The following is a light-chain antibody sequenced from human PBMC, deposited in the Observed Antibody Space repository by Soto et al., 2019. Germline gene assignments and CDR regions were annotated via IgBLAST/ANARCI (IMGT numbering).Light chain of an antibody. J-gene: IGLJ3*02. CDR2: EVA. CDR1: SSDIGGYNF. V-gene: IGLV2-8*01. CDR3: SSYAGSNIV. Sequence: QSALTQPPSASGSPEQSVTISCTGTSSDIGGYNFVSWYQQHPGKAPRLMIYEVAKRPSGVPDRFSGSKSGNTASLPVSGLQADDEADYYCSSYAGSNIVFGGGTKLTVL.